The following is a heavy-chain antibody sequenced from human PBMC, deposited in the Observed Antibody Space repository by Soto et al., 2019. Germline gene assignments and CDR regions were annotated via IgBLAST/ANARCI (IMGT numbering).Heavy chain of an antibody. CDR3: AMMTTHNWFDP. D-gene: IGHD4-4*01. CDR2: ITPFNGNT. V-gene: IGHV1-45*02. Sequence: ASVKVSCKASGYTFTYRYLHWVRQAPGQALEWMGSITPFNGNTNYAQKFQDRVTITRDRSMSTAYMELSSLRSEDTAMYYCAMMTTHNWFDPWGQGTLVTVSS. J-gene: IGHJ5*02. CDR1: GYTFTYRY.